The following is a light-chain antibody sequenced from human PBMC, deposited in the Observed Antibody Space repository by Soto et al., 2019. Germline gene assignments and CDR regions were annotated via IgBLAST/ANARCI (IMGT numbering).Light chain of an antibody. CDR1: SSNIGAGYD. CDR3: QSYDSSLSGSV. Sequence: SSLPQPPSVSGAPGQRVTLSCPGSSSNIGAGYDVHWYQLLPGTAPKLLIYGNNNRPSGVPDRFSGSKSGTSASLAITGLQAEDEADYYCQSYDSSLSGSVFGTGTKVTVL. J-gene: IGLJ1*01. V-gene: IGLV1-40*01. CDR2: GNN.